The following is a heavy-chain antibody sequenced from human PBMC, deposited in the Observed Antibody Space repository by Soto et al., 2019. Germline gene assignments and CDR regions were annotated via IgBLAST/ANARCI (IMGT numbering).Heavy chain of an antibody. J-gene: IGHJ4*02. CDR3: VRDSHGEY. Sequence: EVQLVESGGGLVQPGGSLRLSCAASGFTFSSYWMQWVRQAPGKGLEWVSRMDGDEEGATNYADSVKGRFTISRDNVKNTLYLQRNSVRAEDTAVYYCVRDSHGEYWGQGTLVTVSS. CDR1: GFTFSSYW. CDR2: MDGDEEGAT. V-gene: IGHV3-74*01.